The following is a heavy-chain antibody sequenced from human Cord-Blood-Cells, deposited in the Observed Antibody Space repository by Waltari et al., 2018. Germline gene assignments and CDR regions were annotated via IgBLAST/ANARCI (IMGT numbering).Heavy chain of an antibody. V-gene: IGHV1-2*02. J-gene: IGHJ3*02. CDR1: GYTFTGYY. CDR2: NNPDRGGT. D-gene: IGHD1-1*01. Sequence: QVQLVQSGAEVQKPGASVKVSCKASGYTFTGYYMHWVRQAPGQGLEWMGWNNPDRGGTNYAQKCQGRVTMTRDTSISTAYMELSRLRSDDTAVYYCARIPSGTAFDIWGQGTMVTVSS. CDR3: ARIPSGTAFDI.